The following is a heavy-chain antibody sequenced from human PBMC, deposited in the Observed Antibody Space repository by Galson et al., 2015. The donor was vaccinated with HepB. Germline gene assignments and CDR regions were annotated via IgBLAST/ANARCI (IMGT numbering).Heavy chain of an antibody. Sequence: SLRLSCAASGFTFNDYTMHWVRQPPGKGLEWVSCVTWYGYSTDYADSVKGRFTISRDNMKNSLYLQMNSLRTEDSALYYCAKDFQRSSRYYAMDVWGHRTTVTVSS. CDR3: AKDFQRSSRYYAMDV. CDR1: GFTFNDYT. D-gene: IGHD6-19*01. J-gene: IGHJ6*02. CDR2: VTWYGYST. V-gene: IGHV3-43*01.